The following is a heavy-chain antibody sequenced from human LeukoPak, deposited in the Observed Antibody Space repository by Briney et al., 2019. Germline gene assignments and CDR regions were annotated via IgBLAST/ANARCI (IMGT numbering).Heavy chain of an antibody. CDR2: ISGSGGST. V-gene: IGHV3-23*01. D-gene: IGHD6-19*01. CDR3: AKEADSSGWYIDH. Sequence: GGSLRLSCAASGFTFSSYAMSWVRQAPGKGLEWVSVISGSGGSTSYVDSVKGRFTISRDTSKNTLYLQMNSLRAEDTAVYYCAKEADSSGWYIDHWGQGTLVTVSS. J-gene: IGHJ4*02. CDR1: GFTFSSYA.